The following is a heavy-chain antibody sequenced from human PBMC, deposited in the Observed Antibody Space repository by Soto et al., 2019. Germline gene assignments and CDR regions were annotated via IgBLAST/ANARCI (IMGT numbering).Heavy chain of an antibody. CDR2: IYYSGST. J-gene: IGHJ4*02. V-gene: IGHV4-39*01. CDR1: GGSISTSSYC. CDR3: ARDYDSSGDY. D-gene: IGHD3-22*01. Sequence: QLQLQESGPGLVKPSETLSFTCTVSGGSISTSSYCWGWIRQPPGKGLEWIGSIYYSGSTYYNPSLKSRVTISVDTSKNQFSLKLSSVTAADTAVYYCARDYDSSGDYWGQGTLVTVSS.